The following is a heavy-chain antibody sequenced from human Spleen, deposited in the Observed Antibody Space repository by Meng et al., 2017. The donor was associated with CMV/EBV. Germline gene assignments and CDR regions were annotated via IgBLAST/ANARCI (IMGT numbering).Heavy chain of an antibody. J-gene: IGHJ4*02. CDR1: GGSFSGYY. D-gene: IGHD2-2*02. V-gene: IGHV4-34*01. Sequence: QVQLQQWGAGPLKPSETLSPTGAVYGGSFSGYYWSWIRQPPGKGLEWIGEINHSGSTNYNPSLKSRVTISVDTSKNQFSLKLSSVTAADTAVYYCARGRRVVPAAIRFDYWGQGTLVTVSA. CDR3: ARGRRVVPAAIRFDY. CDR2: INHSGST.